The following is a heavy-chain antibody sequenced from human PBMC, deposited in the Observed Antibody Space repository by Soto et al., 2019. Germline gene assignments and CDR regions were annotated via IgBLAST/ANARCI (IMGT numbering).Heavy chain of an antibody. Sequence: GESLKISCKGSGYSFTSYWIGWVRQMPGKGLEWMGIIYPGDSDTRYSPSFQGQVTISADKSISTAYLQWSSLKASDTAMYYCASSGYCSSTSCYRGLYYYYGMDVWGQGTTVTVSS. V-gene: IGHV5-51*01. J-gene: IGHJ6*02. CDR2: IYPGDSDT. D-gene: IGHD2-2*02. CDR3: ASSGYCSSTSCYRGLYYYYGMDV. CDR1: GYSFTSYW.